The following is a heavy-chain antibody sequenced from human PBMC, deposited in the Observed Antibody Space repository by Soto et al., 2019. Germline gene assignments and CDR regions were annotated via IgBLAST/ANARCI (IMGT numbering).Heavy chain of an antibody. CDR3: ARSTYYYDSSGSFDY. J-gene: IGHJ4*02. V-gene: IGHV4-30-2*01. CDR1: GGSISSGGYS. Sequence: SETLSLTCAVSGGSISSGGYSWSWIRQPPGKGLEWIGYIYHSGITYYNPSLKSRVTISVDRSKNQFSLKLSPVTAADTAVYYCARSTYYYDSSGSFDYWGQGTLVTVSS. CDR2: IYHSGIT. D-gene: IGHD3-22*01.